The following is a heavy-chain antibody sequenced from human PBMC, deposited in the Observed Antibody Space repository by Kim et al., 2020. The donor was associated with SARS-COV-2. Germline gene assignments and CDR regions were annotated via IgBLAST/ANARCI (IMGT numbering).Heavy chain of an antibody. Sequence: GGSLRLSCAASGFTFSSYGMHWVRQAPGKGLEWVAVIWYDGSNKYYADSVKGRFTISRDNSKNTLYLQMNSLRAEDTAVYYCARGGMWLQSLTTPNWYFDLWGRGTLVTVSS. J-gene: IGHJ2*01. D-gene: IGHD5-12*01. V-gene: IGHV3-33*01. CDR3: ARGGMWLQSLTTPNWYFDL. CDR1: GFTFSSYG. CDR2: IWYDGSNK.